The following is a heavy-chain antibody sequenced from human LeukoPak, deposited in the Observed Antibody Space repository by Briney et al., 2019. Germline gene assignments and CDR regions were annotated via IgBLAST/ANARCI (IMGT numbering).Heavy chain of an antibody. CDR2: IYYSGST. CDR3: ARERIMITFGGVGFFDY. D-gene: IGHD3-16*01. J-gene: IGHJ4*02. CDR1: GGSISSGDYY. Sequence: PSETLSLTCTVSGGSISSGDYYWSWIRQPPGKGLEWIGYIYYSGSTYYNPSLKSRVTISVDTSKNQFSLKLSSVTAADTAVYYCARERIMITFGGVGFFDYWGQGTLVTVSS. V-gene: IGHV4-30-4*01.